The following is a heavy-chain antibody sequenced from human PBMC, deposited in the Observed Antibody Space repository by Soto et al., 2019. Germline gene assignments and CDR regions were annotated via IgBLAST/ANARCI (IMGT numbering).Heavy chain of an antibody. CDR3: AKDYFPYGSGSMDV. CDR2: ISGSGGST. CDR1: GFTFSSYA. V-gene: IGHV3-23*01. Sequence: SLRLSCAASGFTFSSYAMSWVRQAPGKGLEWVSAISGSGGSTYYADSVKGRFTISRDNSKNTLYLQMNSLRAEDTAVYYCAKDYFPYGSGSMDVWGQGTTVTVSS. D-gene: IGHD3-10*01. J-gene: IGHJ6*02.